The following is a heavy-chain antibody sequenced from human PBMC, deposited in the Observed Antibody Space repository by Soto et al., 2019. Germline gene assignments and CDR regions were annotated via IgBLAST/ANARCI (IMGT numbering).Heavy chain of an antibody. CDR3: ARSRYNWNDGWFDP. J-gene: IGHJ5*02. V-gene: IGHV1-3*01. D-gene: IGHD1-20*01. CDR2: INAGNGNT. CDR1: GYTFTSYA. Sequence: GSSVKVSCKASGYTFTSYARHWVRQAPGQRLEWMGWINAGNGNTKYSQKFQGRVTITRDTSASTAYMELSSLRSEDTAVYYCARSRYNWNDGWFDPWGQGTLVTVSS.